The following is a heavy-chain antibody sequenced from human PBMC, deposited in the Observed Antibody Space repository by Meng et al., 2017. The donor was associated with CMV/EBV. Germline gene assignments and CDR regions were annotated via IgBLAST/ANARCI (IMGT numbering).Heavy chain of an antibody. CDR3: ARYPFGSHVYDSSGYGMDV. CDR1: GFTFSSYW. CDR2: IKQDGSEK. J-gene: IGHJ6*02. D-gene: IGHD3-22*01. V-gene: IGHV3-7*01. Sequence: GESLKISCAASGFTFSSYWMSWVRQAPGKGLEWVANIKQDGSEKYYVDSVKGRFTISRDNAKNSLYLQMNSLRAEDTAVYYCARYPFGSHVYDSSGYGMDVWGQGTTVTVSS.